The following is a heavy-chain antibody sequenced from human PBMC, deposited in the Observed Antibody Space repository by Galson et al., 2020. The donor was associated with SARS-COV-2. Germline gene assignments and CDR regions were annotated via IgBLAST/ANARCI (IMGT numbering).Heavy chain of an antibody. CDR1: GFTFSSYG. CDR3: AKSYLMDGDEGYYYYYGMDD. CDR2: ISYEGRSK. J-gene: IGHJ6*02. V-gene: IGHV3-30*18. D-gene: IGHD2-21*02. Sequence: GGSLRLSCAASGFTFSSYGMHWVRQAPGKGLEWVAVISYEGRSKFYVDSVKGRFTISRDNRKNTLHLQMNSLRAEDTAVYYCAKSYLMDGDEGYYYYYGMDDWGQGTTVTVSS.